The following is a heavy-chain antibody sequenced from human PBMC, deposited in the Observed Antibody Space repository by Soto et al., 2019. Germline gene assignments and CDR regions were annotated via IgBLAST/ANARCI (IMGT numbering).Heavy chain of an antibody. V-gene: IGHV3-33*01. CDR1: GFTFSSYG. Sequence: QVQLVESGGGVVQPGRSLRLSCAASGFTFSSYGMHWVRQAPGKGLEWVAVIWYDGSNKYYADSVKGRFTITRDNSKNPLNLQKNRLRAEDTAVYYCASGGTGYSGYDGQYWGQGTMVTVSS. J-gene: IGHJ4*02. D-gene: IGHD5-12*01. CDR3: ASGGTGYSGYDGQY. CDR2: IWYDGSNK.